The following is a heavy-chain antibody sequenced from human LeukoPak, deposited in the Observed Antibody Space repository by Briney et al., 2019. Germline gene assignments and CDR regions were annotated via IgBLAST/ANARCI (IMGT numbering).Heavy chain of an antibody. Sequence: PGGSLRLSCAASGFTVNTNYMSWVRQAPGKGVEWVSIMHSVGTTYYADSVKGRFTFSRDNSKNTLYLQMNNLRAEDTAVYYCARDGSSGRGYYYYYGMDVWGEGTTVTVSS. D-gene: IGHD1-26*01. CDR3: ARDGSSGRGYYYYYGMDV. CDR1: GFTVNTNY. CDR2: MHSVGTT. J-gene: IGHJ6*04. V-gene: IGHV3-53*01.